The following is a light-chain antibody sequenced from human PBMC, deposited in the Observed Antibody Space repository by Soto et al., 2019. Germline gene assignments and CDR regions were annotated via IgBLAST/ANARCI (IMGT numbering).Light chain of an antibody. V-gene: IGKV3-15*01. CDR1: QSVSSS. CDR2: GAS. Sequence: EIVMTQSPATLSVSPGERVTLSCRASQSVSSSLAWYQKKPGQPPRIIFYGASTRATGIPARFSGSWSGTECTLTISSLQSEDFAVYYCQQYNNWPRTFGQGTKVDIK. CDR3: QQYNNWPRT. J-gene: IGKJ1*01.